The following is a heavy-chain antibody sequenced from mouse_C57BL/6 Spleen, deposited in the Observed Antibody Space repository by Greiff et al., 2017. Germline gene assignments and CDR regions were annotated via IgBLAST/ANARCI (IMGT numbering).Heavy chain of an antibody. V-gene: IGHV1-81*01. CDR3: ARNYYGSSAAWFAY. D-gene: IGHD1-1*01. CDR2: IYPRSGNT. CDR1: GYTFTSYG. Sequence: VQLVESGAELARPGASVKLSCKASGYTFTSYGISWVKQRTGQGLEWIGAIYPRSGNTYYNEKFKGKATLTADKSSSTAYMELRSLTSEDSAVYFCARNYYGSSAAWFAYWGQGTLVTVSA. J-gene: IGHJ3*01.